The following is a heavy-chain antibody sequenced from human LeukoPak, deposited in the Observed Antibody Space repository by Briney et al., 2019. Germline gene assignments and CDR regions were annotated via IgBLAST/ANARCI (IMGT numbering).Heavy chain of an antibody. CDR2: ISSSSSYI. J-gene: IGHJ6*04. Sequence: GGSLRLSCAASGFTLSSYSMNWVRQAPGKGLEWVSLISSSSSYIYYADSVKGRFTISRDNAKKSLHLQMNSLRAEDTAVYYCAELGITMIGGVWGKGTTVTVSS. D-gene: IGHD3-10*02. CDR3: AELGITMIGGV. V-gene: IGHV3-21*01. CDR1: GFTLSSYS.